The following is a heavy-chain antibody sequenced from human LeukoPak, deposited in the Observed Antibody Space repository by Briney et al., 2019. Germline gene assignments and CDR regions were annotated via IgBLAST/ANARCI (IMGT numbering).Heavy chain of an antibody. Sequence: TGRSLRLSCTAAGFTFGDYAMSWVRQAPGKGREWVGFIRSKAYGGTTEYAASVKGRFNISRDDSKSIAYLQMNSLKTEDTAVYYCTPYSSSSYFQHWGQGTLVTVSS. V-gene: IGHV3-49*04. CDR1: GFTFGDYA. CDR3: TPYSSSSYFQH. CDR2: IRSKAYGGTT. J-gene: IGHJ1*01. D-gene: IGHD6-6*01.